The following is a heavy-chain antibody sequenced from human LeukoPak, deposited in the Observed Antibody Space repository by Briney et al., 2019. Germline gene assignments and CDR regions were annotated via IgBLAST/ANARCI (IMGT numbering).Heavy chain of an antibody. V-gene: IGHV4-59*08. CDR1: GGSISSYY. J-gene: IGHJ4*02. CDR3: ASANWVRGVFDY. CDR2: IYYSGST. Sequence: SETLSLTCTVSGGSISSYYWSWIRQPPGKGLEWIGHIYYSGSTNYNPSLKSRVTISVDTSKNQFSLKLSSVTAADTAVYYCASANWVRGVFDYWGQGTLVTVSS. D-gene: IGHD3-10*01.